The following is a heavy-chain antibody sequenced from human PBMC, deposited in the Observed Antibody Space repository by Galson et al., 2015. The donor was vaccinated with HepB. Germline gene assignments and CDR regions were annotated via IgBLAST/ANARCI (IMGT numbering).Heavy chain of an antibody. Sequence: AISGDSVSSNTVGWNWIRQSPSRGLEWLGRTYYRSKWSNDYAVSVKSRITINPDASKNQFSLQLNSVTPEDTAVYYCAKSIHLGRGFDSWGQGTLVTVSS. V-gene: IGHV6-1*01. CDR1: GDSVSSNTVG. J-gene: IGHJ4*02. CDR3: AKSIHLGRGFDS. D-gene: IGHD7-27*01. CDR2: TYYRSKWSN.